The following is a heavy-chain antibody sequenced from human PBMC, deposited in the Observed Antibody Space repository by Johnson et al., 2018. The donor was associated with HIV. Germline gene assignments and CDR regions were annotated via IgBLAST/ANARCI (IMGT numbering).Heavy chain of an antibody. Sequence: QVQLVESGGGVVQPGRSLRLSCAASGFTFSDYAMHWVRQAPGKGLEWVAVISYDGSNKYYADSVKGRFTISRDNSKNTLYLQMNSLRAEDTAVFYCAKIVATSDDVFDIWGQGTKVTVSS. CDR1: GFTFSDYA. CDR2: ISYDGSNK. V-gene: IGHV3-30*18. J-gene: IGHJ3*02. CDR3: AKIVATSDDVFDI. D-gene: IGHD5-12*01.